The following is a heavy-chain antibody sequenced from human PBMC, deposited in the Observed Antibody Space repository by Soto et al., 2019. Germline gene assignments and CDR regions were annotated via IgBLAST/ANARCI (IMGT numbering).Heavy chain of an antibody. CDR3: ARVSPLYGSGLDY. J-gene: IGHJ4*02. V-gene: IGHV1-69*02. Sequence: QVQLVQSGAEVKKPGSSVKVSCKASGGTFSSYTISWVRQAPGQGLKWMGRIIPILGIANYAQKFQGRVTITADKSTSTAYMELSSLRSEDTAVYYCARVSPLYGSGLDYWGQGTLVTVSS. CDR1: GGTFSSYT. D-gene: IGHD3-10*01. CDR2: IIPILGIA.